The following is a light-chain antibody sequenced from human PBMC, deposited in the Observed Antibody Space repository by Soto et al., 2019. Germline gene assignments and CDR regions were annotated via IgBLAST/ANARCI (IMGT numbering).Light chain of an antibody. V-gene: IGKV3-20*01. CDR2: DAS. CDR3: QQHDILPIT. Sequence: ESVLAQSPGALSLSPGERATRCSRSSQSVSSSSLAWYQQKRGQAPRLLIHDASSRATGIPDRFSGSGSGTDFTLTISRLEPEDFALYYCQQHDILPITFGQGTRLEIK. J-gene: IGKJ5*01. CDR1: QSVSSSS.